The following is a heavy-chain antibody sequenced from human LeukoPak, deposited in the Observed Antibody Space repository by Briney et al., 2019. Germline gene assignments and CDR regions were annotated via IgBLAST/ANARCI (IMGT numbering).Heavy chain of an antibody. D-gene: IGHD3-3*01. Sequence: GGSLTLSCAASGFTFSSYWMHGVRLAPGKGLVGVSRLRSDGTSTDSEHSVKGRFTMSRDTAKNTLYLRINSLRAEDTAVYYCARDRGGWGEWSGLDVWGQGTTVTV. CDR1: GFTFSSYW. J-gene: IGHJ6*01. CDR3: ARDRGGWGEWSGLDV. V-gene: IGHV3-74*01. CDR2: LRSDGTST.